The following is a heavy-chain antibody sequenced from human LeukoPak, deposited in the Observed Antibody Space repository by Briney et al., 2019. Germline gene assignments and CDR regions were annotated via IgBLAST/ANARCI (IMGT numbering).Heavy chain of an antibody. Sequence: GGSLRLSCEASGFTFSNYAMSWVRQAPGRGLEWVSAISGSGGSTYYADSVKGRFTISRDNSKNTLYLQMNSLRAEDTAVYYCAKDGPTIFGLILFDYWGQGTLVTVSS. D-gene: IGHD3-3*01. V-gene: IGHV3-23*01. CDR2: ISGSGGST. J-gene: IGHJ4*02. CDR1: GFTFSNYA. CDR3: AKDGPTIFGLILFDY.